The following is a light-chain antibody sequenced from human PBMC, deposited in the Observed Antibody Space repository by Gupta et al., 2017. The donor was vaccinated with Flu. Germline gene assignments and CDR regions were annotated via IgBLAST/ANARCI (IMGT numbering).Light chain of an antibody. Sequence: VTPGQPASISCRSSESLVYSDGNTYLHWFQQRPGQSPRRLIYQVSHRESGVPDRFSGSGSGTDFTLKISSVEAEDVGVYYCMQGSRWPWAFGQGTKVEIK. J-gene: IGKJ1*01. CDR3: MQGSRWPWA. V-gene: IGKV2-30*01. CDR2: QVS. CDR1: ESLVYSDGNTY.